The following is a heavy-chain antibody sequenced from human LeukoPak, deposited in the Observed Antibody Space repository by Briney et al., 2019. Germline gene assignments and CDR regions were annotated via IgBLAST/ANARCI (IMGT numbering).Heavy chain of an antibody. CDR2: IGTYGGDT. CDR3: ARDLWNFYDDSGYNRDFDS. J-gene: IGHJ5*01. Sequence: ASVKVSCKATSRISCVRQAPGQGLEWMGWIGTYGGDTYYAQKFQGRITVTTDTSTSTVYMELRNLRSDDTAVYYCARDLWNFYDDSGYNRDFDSWGQGTLVTVSS. V-gene: IGHV1-18*01. CDR1: TSR. D-gene: IGHD3-22*01.